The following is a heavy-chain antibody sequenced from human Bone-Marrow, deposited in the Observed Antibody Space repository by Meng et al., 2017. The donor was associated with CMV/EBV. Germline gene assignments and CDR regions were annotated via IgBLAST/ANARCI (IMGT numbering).Heavy chain of an antibody. CDR1: GFSLSTSGVG. CDR3: AHRIMVYARRWFDP. CDR2: IYWNDDK. Sequence: SGPTLVKPTQTLTLTCTFSGFSLSTSGVGVGWIRQPPGKALEWLALIYWNDDKRYSPSLKSRLTITKDTSKNQVVLTMTNMEPVDTPTYYCAHRIMVYARRWFDPWGQGTLVTVSS. D-gene: IGHD2-8*01. J-gene: IGHJ5*02. V-gene: IGHV2-5*01.